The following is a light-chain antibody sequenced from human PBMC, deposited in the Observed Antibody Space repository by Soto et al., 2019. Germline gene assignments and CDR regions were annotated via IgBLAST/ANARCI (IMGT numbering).Light chain of an antibody. J-gene: IGLJ1*01. V-gene: IGLV2-11*01. Sequence: QSAPTQPRSVSGSPGQSVTISCTGTSSDVGGYNYVSWYQQHPGKAPKFMIYDVNKRPSGVPDRFSGSKSGNTASLTISGLQAEDEADYYCCSYVGSYSYVFGTGTKLTVL. CDR1: SSDVGGYNY. CDR3: CSYVGSYSYV. CDR2: DVN.